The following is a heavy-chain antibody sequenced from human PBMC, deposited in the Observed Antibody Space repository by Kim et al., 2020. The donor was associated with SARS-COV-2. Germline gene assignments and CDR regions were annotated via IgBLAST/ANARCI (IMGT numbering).Heavy chain of an antibody. D-gene: IGHD6-13*01. CDR3: AKEGRGPPSIAAAGTTSGY. J-gene: IGHJ4*02. Sequence: GGSLRLSCAASGFTFSSYAMSWVRQAPGKGLEWVSAISGSGGSTYYADSVKGRFTISRDNSKNTLYLQMNSLRAEDTAVYYCAKEGRGPPSIAAAGTTSGYWGQGTLVTVSS. CDR1: GFTFSSYA. CDR2: ISGSGGST. V-gene: IGHV3-23*01.